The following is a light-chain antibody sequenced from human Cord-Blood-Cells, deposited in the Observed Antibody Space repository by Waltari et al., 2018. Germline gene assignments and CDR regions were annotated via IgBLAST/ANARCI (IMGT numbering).Light chain of an antibody. Sequence: THLSQHRAVSGAPGKSGTSPCIGTSSAGGAYKYVDWYQQHPGKAPNPMIYDVIKRPSGVPDRFSGSKSGNTASLTISVLHAEDEADYYCCSYAGSYTFVFGTGTKVTVL. CDR2: DVI. J-gene: IGLJ1*01. CDR1: SSAGGAYKY. V-gene: IGLV2-11*01. CDR3: CSYAGSYTFV.